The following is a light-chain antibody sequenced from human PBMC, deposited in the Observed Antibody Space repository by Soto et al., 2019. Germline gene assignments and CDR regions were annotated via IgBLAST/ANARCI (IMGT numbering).Light chain of an antibody. CDR3: QQYNSYS. J-gene: IGKJ1*01. Sequence: DIQRTQSPSTLPASAGDRVTITCRASQSISNWLAWYQAKPCTAPNVLIYHASNLQSGVPSRFSASGSGTGFTLTISSMQPDDFATYYCQQYNSYSFGQGTKLDIK. CDR1: QSISNW. V-gene: IGKV1-5*01. CDR2: HAS.